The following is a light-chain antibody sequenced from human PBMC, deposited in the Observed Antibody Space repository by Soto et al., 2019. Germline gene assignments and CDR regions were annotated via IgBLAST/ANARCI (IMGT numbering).Light chain of an antibody. CDR3: QQYNSYPWT. CDR2: DAS. V-gene: IGKV1-5*01. Sequence: DIQMTQSPATLSASVGDRVTITCRASQSLSGWLAWYQQKPGKAPKLLIYDASSLESGVPSRFSGSGFGTEFALTISSLQPDDFATYYCQQYNSYPWTFGQGTKVDIK. CDR1: QSLSGW. J-gene: IGKJ1*01.